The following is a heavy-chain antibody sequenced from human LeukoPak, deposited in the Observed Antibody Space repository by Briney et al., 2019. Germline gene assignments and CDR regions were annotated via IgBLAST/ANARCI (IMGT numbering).Heavy chain of an antibody. CDR2: ISAYNGNT. J-gene: IGHJ6*02. Sequence: GASVKVSCKASGYTFTSYGISWVRQAPGQGLEWMGWISAYNGNTNYAQKLQGRVTMTTDTSTSTAYMELRSLRSDDTAVYYCARAPPDIVVVPAARYYYGMDVWGQGTTVTVSS. D-gene: IGHD2-2*01. V-gene: IGHV1-18*01. CDR3: ARAPPDIVVVPAARYYYGMDV. CDR1: GYTFTSYG.